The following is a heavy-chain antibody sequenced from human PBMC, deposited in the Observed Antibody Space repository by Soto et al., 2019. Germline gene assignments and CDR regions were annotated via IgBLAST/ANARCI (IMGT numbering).Heavy chain of an antibody. D-gene: IGHD6-19*01. CDR1: GYTFTSYG. CDR3: ARDPARYRSGWFEY. V-gene: IGHV1-18*01. CDR2: ISAYDGNT. J-gene: IGHJ4*02. Sequence: ASVKVSCKASGYTFTSYGISWVRQAPVQGLEWMGGISAYDGNTNYAQKLQGRVTMTTETYTSTAYMGLRSLRSDDTAVYYCARDPARYRSGWFEYWGKGTLVTHPS.